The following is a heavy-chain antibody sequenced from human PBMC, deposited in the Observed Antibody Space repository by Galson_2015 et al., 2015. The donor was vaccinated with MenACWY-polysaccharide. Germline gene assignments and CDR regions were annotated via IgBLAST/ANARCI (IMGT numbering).Heavy chain of an antibody. J-gene: IGHJ3*01. CDR3: AKRMTTVVAFDL. CDR1: GFTFSSCD. Sequence: SLRLSCEASGFTFSSCDMRWVRQAPGKGLEWVSGISGSGGTTYYAESVKGRFNISRDNSKNTLYLQMNSLRAEDTAVYYCAKRMTTVVAFDLWGHCTMVTVSS. CDR2: ISGSGGTT. D-gene: IGHD4-11*01. V-gene: IGHV3-23*01.